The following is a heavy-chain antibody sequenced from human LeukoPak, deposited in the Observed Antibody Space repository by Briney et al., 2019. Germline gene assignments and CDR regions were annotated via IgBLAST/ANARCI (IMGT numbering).Heavy chain of an antibody. CDR3: AREAGYSSGSFDY. CDR1: GGTFSSYA. Sequence: SVKVSCKASGGTFSSYAISWVRQAPGQGLEWMGGIIPIFGTANYAQKFQGRVTITADESTSTAYMELSSLRSEDTAVYYCAREAGYSSGSFDYWGQGPLVTVSS. V-gene: IGHV1-69*13. CDR2: IIPIFGTA. D-gene: IGHD6-19*01. J-gene: IGHJ4*02.